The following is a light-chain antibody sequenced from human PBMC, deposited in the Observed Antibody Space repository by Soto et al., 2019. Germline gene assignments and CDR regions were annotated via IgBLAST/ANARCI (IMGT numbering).Light chain of an antibody. CDR2: DAS. Sequence: DIQMTQSPSILAASLGDRVTIACRASQSIRGCFAWYQQKPGKAPKLLILDASTLECGVPSRFSGRGSETEFTLTISSLQHDDFATYYCQQYNSYSPATFGQGTKVDI. CDR1: QSIRGC. V-gene: IGKV1-5*01. J-gene: IGKJ1*01. CDR3: QQYNSYSPAT.